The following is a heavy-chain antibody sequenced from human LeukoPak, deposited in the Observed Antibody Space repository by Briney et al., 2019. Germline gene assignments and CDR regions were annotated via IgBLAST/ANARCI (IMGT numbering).Heavy chain of an antibody. Sequence: GGSLRLSCAASGFTFSSYWMSWVRQAPGKGLEWVANIKQDGSEKYYVDSVKGRFTISRDNAKNSLYLQMHSLRAEDTAVYYCTRDRYGSSGYHGYWGQGTLVTVSS. CDR2: IKQDGSEK. CDR3: TRDRYGSSGYHGY. D-gene: IGHD3-22*01. V-gene: IGHV3-7*03. J-gene: IGHJ4*02. CDR1: GFTFSSYW.